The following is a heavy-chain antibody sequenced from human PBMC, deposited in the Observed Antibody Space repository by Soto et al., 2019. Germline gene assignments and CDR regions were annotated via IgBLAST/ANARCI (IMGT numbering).Heavy chain of an antibody. J-gene: IGHJ4*02. CDR3: AKRDYPYYFDC. V-gene: IGHV3-23*01. CDR2: ISGGGGNT. CDR1: GFTFSSHA. Sequence: PGGSLRLSCAASGFTFSSHAMTWVRQAPGKGLEWVSVISGGGGNTFYADSVKGRFTISRDNSKNTLYLQMNSLRAEDTAVYYCAKRDYPYYFDCWGQGTLVTVSS. D-gene: IGHD3-10*01.